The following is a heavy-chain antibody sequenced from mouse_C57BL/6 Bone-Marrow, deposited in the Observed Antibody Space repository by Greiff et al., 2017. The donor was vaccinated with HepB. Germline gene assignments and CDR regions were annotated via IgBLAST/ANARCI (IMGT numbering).Heavy chain of an antibody. CDR1: GYTFTDYY. Sequence: QVQLKQSGAELVRPGASVKLSCKASGYTFTDYYINWVKQRPGQGLEWIARIYPGSGNTYYNEKFKGKATLTAEKSSSTAYMQLSSLTSEDSAVYFCARGVTTEDFDVWGTGTTVTVSS. J-gene: IGHJ1*03. CDR3: ARGVTTEDFDV. V-gene: IGHV1-76*01. CDR2: IYPGSGNT. D-gene: IGHD1-1*01.